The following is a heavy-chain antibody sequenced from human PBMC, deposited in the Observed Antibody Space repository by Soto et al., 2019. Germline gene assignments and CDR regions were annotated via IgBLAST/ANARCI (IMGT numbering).Heavy chain of an antibody. V-gene: IGHV3-15*07. J-gene: IGHJ4*02. CDR1: GFTFSNAW. D-gene: IGHD3-3*01. CDR3: TGYYDFWSGYVDY. CDR2: IKSKTDGGTT. Sequence: GGSLRLSCAASGFTFSNAWMNWVRQAPGKGLEWVGRIKSKTDGGTTDYAAPVKGRFTISRDDSKNTLYLQMNSLKTEDTAVYYCTGYYDFWSGYVDYWGQGTLVTVSS.